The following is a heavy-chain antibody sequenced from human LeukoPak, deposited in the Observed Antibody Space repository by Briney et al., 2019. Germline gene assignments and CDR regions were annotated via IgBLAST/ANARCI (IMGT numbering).Heavy chain of an antibody. CDR1: GFTFTTYW. Sequence: GGSLRLSCAASGFTFTTYWMSWVRQAPGKGLEGVANINQDGTEKFYVDSVKGRFTISRDNAKNSLYLHMNSLRAEDTAVYYCARDYGGSSPFDYWGQGTLVTVSS. V-gene: IGHV3-7*01. D-gene: IGHD4-23*01. J-gene: IGHJ4*02. CDR2: INQDGTEK. CDR3: ARDYGGSSPFDY.